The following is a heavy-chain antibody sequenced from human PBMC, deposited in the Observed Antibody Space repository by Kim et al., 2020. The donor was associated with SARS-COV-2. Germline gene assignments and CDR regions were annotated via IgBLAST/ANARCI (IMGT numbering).Heavy chain of an antibody. CDR3: ARVGGYYDILTGYYSPDY. D-gene: IGHD3-9*01. J-gene: IGHJ4*02. V-gene: IGHV3-48*03. Sequence: KGRFHISRDNAKNSRYLQMNSLRAEDTAVYYCARVGGYYDILTGYYSPDYWGQGTLVTVSS.